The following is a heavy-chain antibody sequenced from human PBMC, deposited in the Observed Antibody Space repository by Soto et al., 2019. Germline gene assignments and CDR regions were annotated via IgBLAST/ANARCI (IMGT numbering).Heavy chain of an antibody. CDR1: GASISSSRSY. CDR2: FYYTGGT. V-gene: IGHV4-39*01. J-gene: IGHJ4*02. CDR3: ESTRKGNYDFLSGYYALDY. D-gene: IGHD3-3*01. Sequence: PSETLSLTCTVSGASISSSRSYWGWVRQPPGKGLEWIVSFYYTGGTYSTYYNPSLKSRVTISVDTSKSQFSLNLRSVTAADTAVYYCESTRKGNYDFLSGYYALDYWGQGTLVTVSS.